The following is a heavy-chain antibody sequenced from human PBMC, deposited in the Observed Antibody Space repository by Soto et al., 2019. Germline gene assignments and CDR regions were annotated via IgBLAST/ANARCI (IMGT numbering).Heavy chain of an antibody. CDR1: GASITTRSDAW. V-gene: IGHV4-4*02. Sequence: QVQLQESGPGLVKPSGTLSLTCTVSGASITTRSDAWWSWVRQPPGKGLEWIGEIYHSGSSNYNPSLKRRVTMSVDKSKYQFSLRLSSVTAADTAVYYCAKMVGATLVDYWGQGTLVTVSS. CDR2: IYHSGSS. CDR3: AKMVGATLVDY. J-gene: IGHJ4*02. D-gene: IGHD1-26*01.